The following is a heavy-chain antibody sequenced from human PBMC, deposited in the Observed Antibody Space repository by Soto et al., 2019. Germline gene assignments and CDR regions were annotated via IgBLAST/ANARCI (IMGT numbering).Heavy chain of an antibody. J-gene: IGHJ4*02. CDR3: ARDLGIQGSGDSDY. D-gene: IGHD5-18*01. CDR1: GFTFSSYA. CDR2: ISYDGSNK. V-gene: IGHV3-30-3*01. Sequence: GGSLRLSCAASGFTFSSYAMHWVRQAPGKGLEWVAVISYDGSNKYYADSVKGRFTISRDNSKNTLYLQMNSLRAEDTAVYYCARDLGIQGSGDSDYWGQGTLVTVSS.